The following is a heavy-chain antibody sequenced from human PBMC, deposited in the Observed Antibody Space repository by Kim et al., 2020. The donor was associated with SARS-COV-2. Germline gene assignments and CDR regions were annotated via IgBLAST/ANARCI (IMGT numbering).Heavy chain of an antibody. D-gene: IGHD6-13*01. V-gene: IGHV3-21*01. Sequence: GGSLRLSCAASGFTFSSYSMNWVRQAPGKGLEWVSSISSSSSYIYYADSVKGRFTISRDNAKNSLYLQMNSLRAEDTAVYYCARENSSSWYRHYYGMDVWGQGTTVTVSS. CDR3: ARENSSSWYRHYYGMDV. J-gene: IGHJ6*02. CDR1: GFTFSSYS. CDR2: ISSSSSYI.